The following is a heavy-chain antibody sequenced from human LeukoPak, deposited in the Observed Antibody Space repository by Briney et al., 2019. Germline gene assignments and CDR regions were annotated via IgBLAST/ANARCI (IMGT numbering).Heavy chain of an antibody. V-gene: IGHV4-39*01. CDR2: IYYSGNT. Sequence: NPSETLSLTCTVSGDSISTYNYFWGWIRQPPGKGLEWIGSIYYSGNTYYSPSLKSRVTISADTSKNQFSLKVTSVTAAGTAVYYCARASGGYYWDFDYWGQGTLVTVSS. CDR1: GDSISTYNYF. D-gene: IGHD3-22*01. CDR3: ARASGGYYWDFDY. J-gene: IGHJ4*02.